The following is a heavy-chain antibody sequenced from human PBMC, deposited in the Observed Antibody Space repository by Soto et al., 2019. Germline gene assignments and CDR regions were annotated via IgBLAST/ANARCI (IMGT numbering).Heavy chain of an antibody. J-gene: IGHJ6*03. V-gene: IGHV6-1*01. D-gene: IGHD6-6*01. Sequence: SQTLSLTCAISGDSVSSNSAAWNWIRQSPSRGLEWLGRTYYRSKWYNDYAVSVKSRITINPDTSKNQFSLQLNSVTPEDTAVYYCAREVDDSSSSDYYYYMDVWGKGTTVTVSS. CDR2: TYYRSKWYN. CDR3: AREVDDSSSSDYYYYMDV. CDR1: GDSVSSNSAA.